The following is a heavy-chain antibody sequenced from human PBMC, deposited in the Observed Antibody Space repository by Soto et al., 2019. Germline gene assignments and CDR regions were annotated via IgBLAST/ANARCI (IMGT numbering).Heavy chain of an antibody. CDR1: GGPMSSFY. V-gene: IGHV4-59*06. CDR2: IYYSGST. D-gene: IGHD3-10*01. J-gene: IGHJ6*01. Sequence: SETLSLTCTVSGGPMSSFYCSWIRQHPGKGLEWIGYIYYSGSTYYNPSLKSRVTISVDTSKNQFSLKLSSVTAADTAVYYCARVFGFGGMDVWGQGTTVTVSS. CDR3: ARVFGFGGMDV.